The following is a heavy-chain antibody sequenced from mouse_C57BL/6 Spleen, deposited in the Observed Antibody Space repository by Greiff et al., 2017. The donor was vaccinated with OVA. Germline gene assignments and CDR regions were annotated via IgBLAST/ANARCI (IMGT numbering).Heavy chain of an antibody. D-gene: IGHD2-3*01. J-gene: IGHJ3*01. CDR1: GFNIKDDY. CDR3: TRWLLAY. V-gene: IGHV14-4*01. Sequence: VHVKQSGAELVRPGASVKLSCTASGFNIKDDYMPWVKQRPEQGLEWIGWIDPENGDTEYASKFQGKATITADTSSNTAYLQLSSLTSEDTAVYYCTRWLLAYWGQGTLVTVSA. CDR2: IDPENGDT.